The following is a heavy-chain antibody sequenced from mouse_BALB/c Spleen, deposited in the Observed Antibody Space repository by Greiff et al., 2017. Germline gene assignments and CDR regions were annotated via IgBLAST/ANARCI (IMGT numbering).Heavy chain of an antibody. Sequence: EVMLVESGGGLVKPGGSLKLSCAASGFTFSSYTMSWVRQTPEKRLEWVATISSGGSYTYYPDSVKGRFTISRDNAKNTLYLQMSSLKSEDTAMYYCTRDGRGNYLYAMDYWGQGTSVTVSS. J-gene: IGHJ4*01. D-gene: IGHD2-1*01. V-gene: IGHV5-6-4*01. CDR3: TRDGRGNYLYAMDY. CDR1: GFTFSSYT. CDR2: ISSGGSYT.